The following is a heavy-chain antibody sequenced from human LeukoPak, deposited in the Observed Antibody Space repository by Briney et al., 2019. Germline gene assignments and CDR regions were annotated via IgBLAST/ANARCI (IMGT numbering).Heavy chain of an antibody. Sequence: PSETLSLTCIVSGDSTSSFYWNWIRQSAGKGLEWIGRFYNSGNIKYNPSLKSRVTMSVDTSQKQFSLKLSSVTAADTAVYYCARDNPVDYYNNYGMDAWGQGITVTVSS. V-gene: IGHV4-4*07. J-gene: IGHJ6*02. CDR1: GDSTSSFY. CDR2: FYNSGNI. CDR3: ARDNPVDYYNNYGMDA.